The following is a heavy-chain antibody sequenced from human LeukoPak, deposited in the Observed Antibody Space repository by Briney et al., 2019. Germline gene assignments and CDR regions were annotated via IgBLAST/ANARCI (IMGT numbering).Heavy chain of an antibody. J-gene: IGHJ6*03. V-gene: IGHV1-8*01. D-gene: IGHD1-26*01. CDR2: MNPNSGNT. Sequence: ASVKVSCKASGYTFTSYDINWVRQATGQGLEWRGWMNPNSGNTGYAQKFQGRVTMTRNTSISTAYMELSSLRSEDTAVYYCAIGSYYESYYYYYYMDVWGKGTTVTISS. CDR1: GYTFTSYD. CDR3: AIGSYYESYYYYYYMDV.